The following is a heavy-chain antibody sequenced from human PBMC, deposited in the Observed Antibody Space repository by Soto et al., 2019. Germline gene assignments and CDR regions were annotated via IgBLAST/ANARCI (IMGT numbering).Heavy chain of an antibody. V-gene: IGHV3-74*01. Sequence: GGSLRLSCAASGFTFSSYWMHWVRQAPGKGLVWVSRINRDGSSTSYADSGKGRFTISRDNAKNTLYLQMNSLRAEDTAVYYCASTTNSSAPTDDYYYMDVWGKGTTVTVSS. CDR3: ASTTNSSAPTDDYYYMDV. CDR1: GFTFSSYW. CDR2: INRDGSST. D-gene: IGHD6-25*01. J-gene: IGHJ6*03.